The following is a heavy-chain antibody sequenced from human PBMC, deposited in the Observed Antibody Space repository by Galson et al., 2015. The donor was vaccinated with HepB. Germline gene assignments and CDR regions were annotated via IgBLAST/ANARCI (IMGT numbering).Heavy chain of an antibody. CDR1: GFTFSSYG. Sequence: SLRLSCAASGFTFSSYGMHWVRQAPGKGLEWVAVISYDGSNKYYADSVKGRFTISRDNSKNTLYLQMNSLRAEDTAVYYCAKGLSKYYDFWSGHFDYWGQGTLVTVSS. J-gene: IGHJ4*02. V-gene: IGHV3-30*18. D-gene: IGHD3-3*01. CDR2: ISYDGSNK. CDR3: AKGLSKYYDFWSGHFDY.